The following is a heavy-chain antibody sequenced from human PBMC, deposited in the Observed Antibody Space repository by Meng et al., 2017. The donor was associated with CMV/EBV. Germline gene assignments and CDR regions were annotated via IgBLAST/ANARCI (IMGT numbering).Heavy chain of an antibody. J-gene: IGHJ6*02. CDR2: ISSSGSTI. CDR3: AKELSSSWPYYYGMDV. V-gene: IGHV3-48*03. CDR1: GFTFSSYE. Sequence: GESLKISCAASGFTFSSYEMNWVRQAPGKGLEWVSYISSSGSTIYYADSVKGRFTISRDNAKNSLYLQMNSLRAEDTAVYYCAKELSSSWPYYYGMDVWGQGTTVTVSS. D-gene: IGHD6-13*01.